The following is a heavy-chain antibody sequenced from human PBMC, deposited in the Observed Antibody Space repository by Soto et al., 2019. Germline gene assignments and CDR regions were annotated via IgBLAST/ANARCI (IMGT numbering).Heavy chain of an antibody. Sequence: QVQLVESGGSVVQPGRSLRLSCAASGFTFTIYAMHWVRQAPGKGLEWVAFISYDGRDKYYSDSVKGRFTISRDDSKNTLHLQMDSLRAEDTALYYCARDQGFWSGYCDYWGQGTLVTVSS. CDR3: ARDQGFWSGYCDY. CDR1: GFTFTIYA. CDR2: ISYDGRDK. D-gene: IGHD3-3*01. J-gene: IGHJ4*02. V-gene: IGHV3-30*04.